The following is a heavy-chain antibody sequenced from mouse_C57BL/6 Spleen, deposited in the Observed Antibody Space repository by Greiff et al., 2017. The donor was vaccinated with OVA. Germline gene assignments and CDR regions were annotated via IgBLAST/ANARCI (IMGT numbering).Heavy chain of an antibody. CDR1: GYTFTSYW. CDR3: ARSTSTVGDY. CDR2: IYPSDSDT. J-gene: IGHJ2*01. D-gene: IGHD2-14*01. Sequence: QVQLQQPGAELVKPGASVKLSCKASGYTFTSYWMDWVKQRPGQGLEWIGKIYPSDSDTNYNQKFKGKATLTVDKSSSTAYMQLSSLTSEDSAVSYCARSTSTVGDYWGQGTTLTVSS. V-gene: IGHV1-69*02.